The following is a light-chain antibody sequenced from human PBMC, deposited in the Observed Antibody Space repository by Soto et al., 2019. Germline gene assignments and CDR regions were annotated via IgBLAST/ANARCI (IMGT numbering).Light chain of an antibody. Sequence: EIVLTQSTATLSLSPGERATLSCRASQSVSTYLAWYQQKPGQAPRLLIYDVSNRATGIPARFSGSGSGTDFTLTIGSLEPEDFAVYYCQQRGNWPWTFGQGTKVEIK. CDR3: QQRGNWPWT. J-gene: IGKJ1*01. CDR1: QSVSTY. V-gene: IGKV3-11*01. CDR2: DVS.